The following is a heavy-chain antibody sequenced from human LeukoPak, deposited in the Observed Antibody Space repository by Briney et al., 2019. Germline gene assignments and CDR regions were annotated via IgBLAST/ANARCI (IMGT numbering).Heavy chain of an antibody. Sequence: GGSLRLSCAASGFTFSSYAMSWVRQAPGKGPEWVSAISGSGGSTYYADSVKGRFTISRDNSKNTLYLQMNSLRAEDTAVYYCAKGPDWAVYSSPHPYYFDYWGQGTLVTVSS. CDR2: ISGSGGST. D-gene: IGHD6-13*01. J-gene: IGHJ4*02. V-gene: IGHV3-23*01. CDR1: GFTFSSYA. CDR3: AKGPDWAVYSSPHPYYFDY.